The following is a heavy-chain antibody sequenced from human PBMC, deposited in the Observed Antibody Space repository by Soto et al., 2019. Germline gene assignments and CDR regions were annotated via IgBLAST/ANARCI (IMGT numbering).Heavy chain of an antibody. V-gene: IGHV4-59*08. Sequence: TSETLSLTCTVSGGSISSYYWSWIRQPPGKGLEWIGYIYYSGSTSYNPSLKSRVTISVDTSKNQFSLKLSSVTAADTAVYYCAGGSSSWYRWLDPWGQGTLVTVSS. J-gene: IGHJ5*02. CDR3: AGGSSSWYRWLDP. D-gene: IGHD6-13*01. CDR1: GGSISSYY. CDR2: IYYSGST.